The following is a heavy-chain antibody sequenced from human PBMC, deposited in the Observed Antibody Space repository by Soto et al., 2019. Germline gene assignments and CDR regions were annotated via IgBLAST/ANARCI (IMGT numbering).Heavy chain of an antibody. CDR2: IYYSGST. V-gene: IGHV4-59*08. D-gene: IGHD6-13*01. CDR1: GGSISSYY. J-gene: IGHJ5*02. CDR3: ARSYHSSSRNLGPYL. Sequence: SETLSLTCTVSGGSISSYYWSWIRQPPGKGLEWIGYIYYSGSTNYNPSLKSRVTISVDTSKNQFSLKLSSVTAADTAVYYCARSYHSSSRNLGPYLWGQGTLVTVSS.